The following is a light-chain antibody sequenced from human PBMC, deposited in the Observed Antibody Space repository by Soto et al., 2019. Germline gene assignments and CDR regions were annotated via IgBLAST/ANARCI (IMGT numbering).Light chain of an antibody. J-gene: IGKJ1*01. V-gene: IGKV1-39*01. CDR1: ETISSY. Sequence: DIQMTQSPSSLSASPGERVTITCRASETISSYLYWYQQKPGKAPKLLIYGASSLQSGVPSRFSGSGFGTEFTLTISRLQPDDFATYHCQHSYGTWTFGQGTKVDIK. CDR2: GAS. CDR3: QHSYGTWT.